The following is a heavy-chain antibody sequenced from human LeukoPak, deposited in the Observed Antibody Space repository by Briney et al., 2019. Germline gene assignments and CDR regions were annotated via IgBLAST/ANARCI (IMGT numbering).Heavy chain of an antibody. CDR2: IKSDGSST. Sequence: GGSLRLSCAASGFTFSSYWMHWVRQAPGKGLVWVSRIKSDGSSTSYADSVKGRFTISRDNAKNTLYLQMNSLRAEDTAVYYRAKDLEAVLWFGELLRSDAFDIWGQGTMVTVSS. V-gene: IGHV3-74*01. CDR1: GFTFSSYW. J-gene: IGHJ3*02. D-gene: IGHD3-10*01. CDR3: AKDLEAVLWFGELLRSDAFDI.